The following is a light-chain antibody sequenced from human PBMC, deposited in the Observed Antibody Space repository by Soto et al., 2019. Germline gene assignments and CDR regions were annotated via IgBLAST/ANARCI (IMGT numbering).Light chain of an antibody. CDR1: QSVLYSSNNKNY. J-gene: IGKJ1*01. CDR3: QQYYSTPPT. Sequence: DLVLTQSPDSLAMSLDERATINCKSSQSVLYSSNNKNYLAWYQQKPGQPPKLLIYWASTRESGVPDRFSGSGSGTDFTLTISSLQAEDVAVYYCQQYYSTPPTFGQGTKVDIK. V-gene: IGKV4-1*01. CDR2: WAS.